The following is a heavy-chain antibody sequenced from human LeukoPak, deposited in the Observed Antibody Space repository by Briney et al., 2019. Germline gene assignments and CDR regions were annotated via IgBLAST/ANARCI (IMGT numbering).Heavy chain of an antibody. CDR3: AMRGRLAAAFDY. CDR1: GGSISSASYY. D-gene: IGHD6-13*01. CDR2: IYTSGST. J-gene: IGHJ4*02. Sequence: KASQTLSLTCTVSGGSISSASYYWSWIRQPAGKGLEWIGRIYTSGSTNYNPSLKSRVTISVDTSKNQFSLKLSSVTAADTAVYYCAMRGRLAAAFDYWGQGTLVTVSS. V-gene: IGHV4-61*02.